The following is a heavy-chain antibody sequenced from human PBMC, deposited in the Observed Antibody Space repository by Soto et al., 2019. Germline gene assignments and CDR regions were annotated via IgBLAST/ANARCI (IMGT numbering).Heavy chain of an antibody. CDR2: IIPIFGTA. Sequence: SVKVSCKASGGTFSSYAISWVRQAPGQGLEWMGGIIPIFGTANYAQKFQGRVTITADESTSTAYMELSSLRSEDTAVYYCARGTSILAHWPAFDYWGQGTLVTVSS. J-gene: IGHJ4*02. D-gene: IGHD2-21*01. CDR1: GGTFSSYA. CDR3: ARGTSILAHWPAFDY. V-gene: IGHV1-69*13.